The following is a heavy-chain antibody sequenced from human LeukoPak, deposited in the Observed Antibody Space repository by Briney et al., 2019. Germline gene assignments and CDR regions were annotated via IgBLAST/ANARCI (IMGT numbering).Heavy chain of an antibody. D-gene: IGHD5-18*01. CDR1: GGSFSVYY. CDR3: ARGVGIQLWIY. CDR2: INHSGST. Sequence: SETLSLTCAVYGGSFSVYYGSWIRQPPGKGLEWIGEINHSGSTNYNPSLKSRVTISVDTSKNQFSLKLSSVTAADTAVYYCARGVGIQLWIYWGQGTLVTVSS. V-gene: IGHV4-34*01. J-gene: IGHJ4*02.